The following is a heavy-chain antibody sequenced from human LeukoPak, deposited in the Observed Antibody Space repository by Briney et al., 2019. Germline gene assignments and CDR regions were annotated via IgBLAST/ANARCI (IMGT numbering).Heavy chain of an antibody. D-gene: IGHD5-24*01. Sequence: GGSLRLSCAASGFTFSSYWMRWVRQAPGKGLEWVANIKQDGSEKYYVDSVKGRFTISRDNAKNSLYLQMNSLRAEDTAVYYCATDGGIDGYTTDYWGQGTLVTVSS. CDR1: GFTFSSYW. V-gene: IGHV3-7*04. CDR2: IKQDGSEK. J-gene: IGHJ4*02. CDR3: ATDGGIDGYTTDY.